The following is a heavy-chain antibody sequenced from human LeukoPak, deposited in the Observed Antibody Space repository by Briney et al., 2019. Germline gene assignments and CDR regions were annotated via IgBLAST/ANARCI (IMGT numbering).Heavy chain of an antibody. CDR2: IYYSGST. V-gene: IGHV4-39*07. J-gene: IGHJ4*02. Sequence: NPSETLSLTCTVSGGSISSSSYYWGWIRQPPGKGVGWIVCIYYSGSTYYNLPSKSQVTISVYTSKPQFSLKLSSVPAAATAVYYCAVSAGYYFDYWGQGNLVTVSP. D-gene: IGHD2/OR15-2a*01. CDR3: AVSAGYYFDY. CDR1: GGSISSSSYY.